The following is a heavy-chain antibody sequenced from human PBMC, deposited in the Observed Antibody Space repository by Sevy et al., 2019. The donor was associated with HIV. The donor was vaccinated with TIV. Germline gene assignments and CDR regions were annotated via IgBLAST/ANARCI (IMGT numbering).Heavy chain of an antibody. CDR2: ISYDGTYK. V-gene: IGHV3-30-3*01. CDR3: ARVAVSYCTNDCYHRFDY. CDR1: GFSFSHYA. Sequence: GGSLRLSCAVSGFSFSHYAFHWLRQAPGKGLEWVSFISYDGTYKYYADSVKGRFTISRDNSKNTLYLQMNSLRGNDTAVYYCARVAVSYCTNDCYHRFDYWGPRALVTVSS. D-gene: IGHD2-8*01. J-gene: IGHJ4*02.